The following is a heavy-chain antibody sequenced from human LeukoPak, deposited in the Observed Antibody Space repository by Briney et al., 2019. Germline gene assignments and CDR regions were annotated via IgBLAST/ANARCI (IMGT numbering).Heavy chain of an antibody. CDR2: INHSGST. CDR3: ARHRYGSDAFDI. V-gene: IGHV4-34*01. CDR1: GGSFSGYY. Sequence: SETLSLTCAVYGGSFSGYYWSWIRQPPGKGLEWIGEINHSGSTNYNPSLKSRVTISVDTSKNQFSLKLSSVTAADTAVYYCARHRYGSDAFDIWGQGTMVTVSS. D-gene: IGHD4-17*01. J-gene: IGHJ3*02.